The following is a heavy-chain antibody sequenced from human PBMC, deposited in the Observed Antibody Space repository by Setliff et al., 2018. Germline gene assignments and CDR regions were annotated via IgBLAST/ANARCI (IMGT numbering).Heavy chain of an antibody. D-gene: IGHD1-26*01. V-gene: IGHV3-7*03. CDR2: IKQDGSEK. Sequence: GGSLRLSCAASGFTLRSYWMSWVRQAPGKGLEWVANIKQDGSEKYYVDSVKGRFTISRDNAKNSLYLQMNSLRAEDTAVYYCAREPLGGSYDYFDYWGQGTLVTVSS. CDR3: AREPLGGSYDYFDY. J-gene: IGHJ4*02. CDR1: GFTLRSYW.